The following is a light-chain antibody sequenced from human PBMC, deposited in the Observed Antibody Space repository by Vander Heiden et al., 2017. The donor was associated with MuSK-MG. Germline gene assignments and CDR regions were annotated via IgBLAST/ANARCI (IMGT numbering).Light chain of an antibody. V-gene: IGKV1-8*01. J-gene: IGKJ1*01. Sequence: AIRMTPSPSSLSASTGDRVTITCRASQGISSYLAWYQQKPGKAPKLLIYATSTLQSGVPSRFSGSGSGTDFTLTISCLQSEDFATYYCQQDHTYPWTFGQGTKVQI. CDR1: QGISSY. CDR2: ATS. CDR3: QQDHTYPWT.